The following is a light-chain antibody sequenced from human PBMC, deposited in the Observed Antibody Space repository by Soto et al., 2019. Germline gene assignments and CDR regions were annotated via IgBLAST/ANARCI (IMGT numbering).Light chain of an antibody. Sequence: DIPMTQSPSTLSASVGDRVTITCRASQSISSWLAWYQQKPGKAPKLLIYKASTLESGVPSRFSGSGSGTEFTLTISSLQTDDFATYYCQQSFTFGPGTKVDIK. V-gene: IGKV1-5*03. CDR2: KAS. CDR1: QSISSW. J-gene: IGKJ3*01. CDR3: QQSFT.